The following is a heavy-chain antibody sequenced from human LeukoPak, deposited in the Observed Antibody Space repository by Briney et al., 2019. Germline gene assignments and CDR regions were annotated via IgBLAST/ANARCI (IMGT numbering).Heavy chain of an antibody. D-gene: IGHD2-2*02. V-gene: IGHV3-7*01. CDR2: IKQDGSEK. J-gene: IGHJ5*02. CDR3: CSFGVVPADIPSYNWFDP. CDR1: GFTFSSYW. Sequence: GGSLRLSCAASGFTFSSYWMSWVRQAPGKGLEWVANIKQDGSEKYYVDSVKGRFTISRDNAKNSLYLQMNSLRAEDTAVYYCCSFGVVPADIPSYNWFDPWGQGTLVTVSS.